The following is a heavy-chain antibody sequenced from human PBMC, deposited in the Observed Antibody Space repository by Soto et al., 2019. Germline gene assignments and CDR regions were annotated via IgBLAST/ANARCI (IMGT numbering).Heavy chain of an antibody. J-gene: IGHJ4*02. D-gene: IGHD3-22*01. V-gene: IGHV1-69*13. Sequence: ASVKVSCKASGGTFSSYAISWVRQAPGQGLEWMGGIIPIFGTANYAQKFQGRVTITADESTSTAYMELSSLRSEDTAVYYCARESGSGYYHTWGVDFDYWGQGTLVTVSS. CDR1: GGTFSSYA. CDR2: IIPIFGTA. CDR3: ARESGSGYYHTWGVDFDY.